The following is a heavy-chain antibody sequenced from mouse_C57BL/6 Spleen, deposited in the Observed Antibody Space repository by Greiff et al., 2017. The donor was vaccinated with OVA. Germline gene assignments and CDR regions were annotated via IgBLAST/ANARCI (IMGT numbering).Heavy chain of an antibody. CDR1: GYTFTNYW. CDR2: IYPGGGYT. V-gene: IGHV1-63*01. Sequence: VQRVESGAELVRPGTSVKMSCKASGYTFTNYWIGWAKQRPGHGLEWIGDIYPGGGYTNYNEKFKGKATLTADKSSSTAYMQFSSLTSEDSAIYYCASHYSNYGGFAYWGQGTLVTVSA. CDR3: ASHYSNYGGFAY. J-gene: IGHJ3*01. D-gene: IGHD2-5*01.